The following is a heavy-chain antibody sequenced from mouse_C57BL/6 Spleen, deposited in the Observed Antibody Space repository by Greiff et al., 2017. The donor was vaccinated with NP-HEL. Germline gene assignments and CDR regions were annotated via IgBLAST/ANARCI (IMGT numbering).Heavy chain of an antibody. CDR2: IYPGSGNT. V-gene: IGHV1-76*01. D-gene: IGHD1-1*01. J-gene: IGHJ4*01. Sequence: QVQLQQSGAELVRPGASVKLSCKASGYTFTDYYINWVKQRPGQGLEWIARIYPGSGNTYYNEKFKGKATLTAEKSSSTAYMQLSSLTSEDSSVYFCAIYYYGSSPYYAMDYWGQGTSVTVSS. CDR1: GYTFTDYY. CDR3: AIYYYGSSPYYAMDY.